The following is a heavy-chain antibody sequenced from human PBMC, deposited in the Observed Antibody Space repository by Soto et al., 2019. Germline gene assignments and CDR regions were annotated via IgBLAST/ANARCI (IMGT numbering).Heavy chain of an antibody. D-gene: IGHD2-2*01. Sequence: QVQLQESGPGLVKPSETLSLTCTVSGGSISSYYWSWIRQPPGKGPEWIGYIYYSGSTNYNPSLKSRVTISVDTSKNQFSLKLSSVTAADTAVYYCARQYVRDIVVVPAALSYFDYWGQGTLVTVSS. CDR2: IYYSGST. V-gene: IGHV4-59*08. CDR3: ARQYVRDIVVVPAALSYFDY. CDR1: GGSISSYY. J-gene: IGHJ4*02.